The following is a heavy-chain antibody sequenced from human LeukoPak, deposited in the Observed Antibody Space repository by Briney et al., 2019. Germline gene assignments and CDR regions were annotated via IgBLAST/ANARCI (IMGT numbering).Heavy chain of an antibody. CDR3: ARGYEVETYYDFWSGYPNWFDP. Sequence: SETRSLTCTVSGGSISSYYWSWIRQPPGKGLEWIGYIYYSGSTNYNPSLKSRVTISVDTSNNQFSLKLSSVTAADTAVYYCARGYEVETYYDFWSGYPNWFDPWGQGTLVTVSS. V-gene: IGHV4-59*01. D-gene: IGHD3-3*01. CDR2: IYYSGST. J-gene: IGHJ5*02. CDR1: GGSISSYY.